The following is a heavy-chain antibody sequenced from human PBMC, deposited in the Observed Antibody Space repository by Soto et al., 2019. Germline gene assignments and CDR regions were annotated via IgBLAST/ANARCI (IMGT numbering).Heavy chain of an antibody. CDR2: INSGGSHT. Sequence: GGSLRLSCAASGFTFSSYPMSWVRQAPGKGLVWVSRINSGGSHTSYADSVKGRFTFSRDNAKNTLYLQMNSLRVEDTAVYYCARDPSSGSHFDYWGQGTLVTVSS. D-gene: IGHD1-26*01. CDR3: ARDPSSGSHFDY. CDR1: GFTFSSYP. J-gene: IGHJ4*02. V-gene: IGHV3-74*01.